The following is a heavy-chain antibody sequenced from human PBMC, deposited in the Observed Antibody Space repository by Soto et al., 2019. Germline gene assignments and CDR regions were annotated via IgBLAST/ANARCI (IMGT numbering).Heavy chain of an antibody. V-gene: IGHV4-59*01. D-gene: IGHD6-19*01. CDR2: IYYIGSA. CDR1: GGSISSYY. Sequence: SETLSLTCTVSGGSISSYYWSWIRQPPGKGLERIGYIYYIGSANYNPSLKSRVTISLDPSKNQFSLKLTSVTAADTAVYYCAREIHPHCSTGWIPNSHFDSWGQGVLVTVSS. J-gene: IGHJ4*02. CDR3: AREIHPHCSTGWIPNSHFDS.